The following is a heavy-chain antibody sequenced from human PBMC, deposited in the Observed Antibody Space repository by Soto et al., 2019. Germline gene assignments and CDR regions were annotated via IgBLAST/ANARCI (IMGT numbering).Heavy chain of an antibody. Sequence: SETLSLTCTVSGGSISSSSYYWGWIRQPPGKGLEWIGSIYYSGSTYYNPSLKSRVTISVDTSKNQFSLKLSSVTAADTAVYYCARQGALSYRLPLYFQHWGQGTLVTVSS. D-gene: IGHD3-16*02. CDR2: IYYSGST. V-gene: IGHV4-39*01. J-gene: IGHJ1*01. CDR1: GGSISSSSYY. CDR3: ARQGALSYRLPLYFQH.